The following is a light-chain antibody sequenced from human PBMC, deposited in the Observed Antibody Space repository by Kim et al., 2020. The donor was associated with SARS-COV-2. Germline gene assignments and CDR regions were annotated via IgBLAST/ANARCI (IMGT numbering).Light chain of an antibody. Sequence: LAPEERATLSCGASQSVSGNYLAWYQQKPGQAPRLLIYGTSTRATGIEDRFSGSGSGTDFTLTISRLEPEDFAVYYCQQYVSSTGTFGQGTKLEI. CDR2: GTS. J-gene: IGKJ2*01. CDR3: QQYVSSTGT. V-gene: IGKV3-20*01. CDR1: QSVSGNY.